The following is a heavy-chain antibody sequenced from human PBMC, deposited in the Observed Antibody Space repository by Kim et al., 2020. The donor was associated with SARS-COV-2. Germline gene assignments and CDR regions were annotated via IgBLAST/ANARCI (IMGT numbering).Heavy chain of an antibody. CDR2: ISHSGST. D-gene: IGHD6-19*01. CDR1: GGSFNKFY. J-gene: IGHJ6*02. CDR3: ARESKRISLAGRPIRTGDGMDV. V-gene: IGHV4-34*01. Sequence: SETLSLTCAVYGGSFNKFYWNWIRQSPGKGLEWIGEISHSGSTNYNPSLMGRVTISVDTPNNQFSLNVNSVTAADTAVYYCARESKRISLAGRPIRTGDGMDVWGQGTTVTVS.